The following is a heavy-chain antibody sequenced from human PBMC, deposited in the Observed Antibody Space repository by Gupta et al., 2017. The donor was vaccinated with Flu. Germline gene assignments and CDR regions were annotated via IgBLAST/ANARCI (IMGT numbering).Heavy chain of an antibody. Sequence: EVQLVESGGGLVQPGGSLRLSCSASAFTSSSYAMHSVRQAPGKGLEYVSAISSNGGSTYYADSVKGRFTIARDNSKNTLYRQMSSLRAEDTAVYYCVKASPWEWLAPLYGMDVWGQGTTVTVSS. CDR2: ISSNGGST. CDR1: AFTSSSYA. CDR3: VKASPWEWLAPLYGMDV. J-gene: IGHJ6*02. V-gene: IGHV3-64D*06. D-gene: IGHD3-3*01.